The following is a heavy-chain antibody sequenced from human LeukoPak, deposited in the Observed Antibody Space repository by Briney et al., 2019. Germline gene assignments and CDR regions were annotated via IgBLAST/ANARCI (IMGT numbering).Heavy chain of an antibody. CDR3: ARVGYCSGGSCYVSLGTRYNWFDP. D-gene: IGHD2-15*01. CDR2: INHSGST. Sequence: SETLSLTCAVYGGSFSGYYWSWIRQPPGKGLEWIGEINHSGSTNYNPSLKSRVTISVDTSKNQFSLKLSSVTAADTAVYYCARVGYCSGGSCYVSLGTRYNWFDPWGQGTLVSVSS. CDR1: GGSFSGYY. V-gene: IGHV4-34*01. J-gene: IGHJ5*02.